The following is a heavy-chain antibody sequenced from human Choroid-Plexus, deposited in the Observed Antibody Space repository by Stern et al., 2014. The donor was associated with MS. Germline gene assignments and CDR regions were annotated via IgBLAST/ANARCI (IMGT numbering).Heavy chain of an antibody. CDR1: GYIFTGYY. J-gene: IGHJ6*02. D-gene: IGHD3-3*01. V-gene: IGHV1-2*02. CDR2: INPNTGGP. CDR3: ARDQRGITIFGVVTDYYYLGMDV. Sequence: VQLVESGAEVKKPGASVKVSCKTSGYIFTGYYIHWVRQAPGQGLEWMAWINPNTGGPKYAQKFQGRVTMSRDTSISTAYVELSSLTSDDMAVYYCARDQRGITIFGVVTDYYYLGMDVWGQGTTFTVSS.